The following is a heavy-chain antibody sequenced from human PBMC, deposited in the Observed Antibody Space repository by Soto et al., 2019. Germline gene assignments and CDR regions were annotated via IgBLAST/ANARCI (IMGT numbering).Heavy chain of an antibody. J-gene: IGHJ4*02. CDR2: INDSGST. V-gene: IGHV4-34*01. Sequence: QVQLQQWGAGLLKPSETLSLTCAVYGGSFSGYYWTWIRQPPGKWLEWIGEINDSGSTNYKPSLTDRVNISVDTSQNQVSLKMSSVTSADTAVYYCARGRKLMAGTYLDYWGQGTLVTVSS. CDR1: GGSFSGYY. D-gene: IGHD1-1*01. CDR3: ARGRKLMAGTYLDY.